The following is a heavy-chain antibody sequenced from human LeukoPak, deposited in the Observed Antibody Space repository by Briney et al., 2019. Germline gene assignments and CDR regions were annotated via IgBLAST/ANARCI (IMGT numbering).Heavy chain of an antibody. D-gene: IGHD3-10*01. V-gene: IGHV3-53*05. Sequence: GGVLRPCSGAAGFTVSSSYRRLGRLAPGDGVEWVSVIYSGGSSYYADSVKGRFTISRDNSKNTLYLLMNSLRVEDTAVYYCARRPGSLPFDYCGQGTLVTVSS. CDR2: IYSGGSS. J-gene: IGHJ4*02. CDR3: ARRPGSLPFDY. CDR1: GFTVSSSY.